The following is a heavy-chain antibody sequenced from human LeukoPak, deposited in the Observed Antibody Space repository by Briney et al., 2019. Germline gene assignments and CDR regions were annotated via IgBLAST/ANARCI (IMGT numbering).Heavy chain of an antibody. CDR1: GFTFSSYS. CDR3: ARDWPPNWFDP. J-gene: IGHJ5*02. CDR2: ISSSSSYI. Sequence: GGSLRLSCAASGFTFSSYSMNWVRQAPGKGLEWVSSISSSSSYIYYADSVTGRFTISRDNAKNSLYLQMNSLRAEDTAVYYCARDWPPNWFDPWGQGPLVTVSS. V-gene: IGHV3-21*01.